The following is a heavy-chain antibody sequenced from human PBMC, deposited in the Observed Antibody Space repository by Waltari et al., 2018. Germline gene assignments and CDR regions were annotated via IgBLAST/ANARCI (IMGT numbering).Heavy chain of an antibody. Sequence: QVQLQESGPGLVKPSVTLSLTCTVSGYSISSGYYWGWIRQPPGKGLEWIGSIYHSGSTYYNPSLKSRVAISVDTSKNQCYLKLSAVTAADTAVYYCATHRVYCGGDCRAFDYWGQGTLVTVSS. V-gene: IGHV4-38-2*02. D-gene: IGHD2-21*01. CDR3: ATHRVYCGGDCRAFDY. J-gene: IGHJ4*02. CDR2: IYHSGST. CDR1: GYSISSGYY.